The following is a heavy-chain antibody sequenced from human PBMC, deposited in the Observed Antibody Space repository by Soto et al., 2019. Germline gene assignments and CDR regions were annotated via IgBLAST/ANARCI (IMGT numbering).Heavy chain of an antibody. CDR1: GFTFSSYG. J-gene: IGHJ4*02. Sequence: LRLSCAASGFTFSSYGMHWVRQAPGKGLEWVAVISYDGSNKYYADSVKGRFTISRDNSKNTLYLQMNSLRAEDTAVYYCAKDSSIAARRPYFDYWGQGTLVTVSS. D-gene: IGHD6-6*01. CDR2: ISYDGSNK. CDR3: AKDSSIAARRPYFDY. V-gene: IGHV3-30*18.